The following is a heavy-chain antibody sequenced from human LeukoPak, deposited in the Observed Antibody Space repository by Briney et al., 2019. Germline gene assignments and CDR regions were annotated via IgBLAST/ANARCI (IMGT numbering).Heavy chain of an antibody. Sequence: GGSLRLSCAASGFSVSSNYMSWVRQTPGKGLECVSLIYSGGNTYYADSVKGRFTISRDHSKNTLYLQMNTLRAEDTAVYYCAIGQNGACDIWGQGTMVTVSS. D-gene: IGHD1-1*01. V-gene: IGHV3-53*01. CDR3: AIGQNGACDI. CDR1: GFSVSSNY. J-gene: IGHJ3*02. CDR2: IYSGGNT.